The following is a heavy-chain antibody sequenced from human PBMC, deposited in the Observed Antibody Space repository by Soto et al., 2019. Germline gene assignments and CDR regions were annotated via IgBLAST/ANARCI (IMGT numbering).Heavy chain of an antibody. Sequence: GESLKISCKGSGYSFTSYWIGWVRQMPGKGLEWMGIIYPGDSDTRYSPSFQGQVTISADKSISTAYLQWSSLKASDTAMYYFESHVTIFGVVIAQVDCWGQGTLVNVSS. CDR1: GYSFTSYW. CDR2: IYPGDSDT. V-gene: IGHV5-51*01. J-gene: IGHJ4*02. D-gene: IGHD3-3*01. CDR3: ESHVTIFGVVIAQVDC.